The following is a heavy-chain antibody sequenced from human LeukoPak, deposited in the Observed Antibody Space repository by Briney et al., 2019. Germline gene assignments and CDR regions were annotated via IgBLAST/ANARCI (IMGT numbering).Heavy chain of an antibody. D-gene: IGHD7-27*01. CDR1: GFTFSSYD. V-gene: IGHV3-21*01. CDR2: ISSSSSNT. J-gene: IGHJ6*03. Sequence: GGSLRLSCAASGFTFSSYDMNWVRQAPGKGLEWVSSISSSSSNTYYADSVKGRFTISRDNAKNTQYLQMNSLRAEDTAVYYCGRSELGNNYHYMDVWGKGTTVTVSS. CDR3: GRSELGNNYHYMDV.